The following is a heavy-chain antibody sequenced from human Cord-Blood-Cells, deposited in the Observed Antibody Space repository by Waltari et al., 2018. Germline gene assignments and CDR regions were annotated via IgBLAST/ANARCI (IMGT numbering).Heavy chain of an antibody. CDR1: GFTVSSNY. CDR2: IYSGGST. Sequence: EVQLVESGGGLIQPGGSLRLSCAASGFTVSSNYMSWVRQAPGKGLEWVYVIYSGGSTYSADSVKGRFTIARDNSKNALYLQMNSLRAEDTAVYYCARAALIAAALDYWGQGTLVTVSS. V-gene: IGHV3-53*01. D-gene: IGHD6-13*01. J-gene: IGHJ4*02. CDR3: ARAALIAAALDY.